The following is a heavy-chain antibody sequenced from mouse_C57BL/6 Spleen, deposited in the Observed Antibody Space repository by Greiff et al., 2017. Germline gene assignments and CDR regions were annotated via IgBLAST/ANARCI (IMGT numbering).Heavy chain of an antibody. J-gene: IGHJ2*01. CDR2: IDPSDSVI. Sequence: VQLQQLGAELVRPGSSVKLSCKPFGYTFTSSWMHWVKQRPIQGLEWIGNIDPSDSVIHYNQKFKDKATLTVDKSSSTAYMQLSSLTSEDSAVYYCARLLTGLDYWGQGTTLTVSA. CDR3: ARLLTGLDY. D-gene: IGHD4-1*01. CDR1: GYTFTSSW. V-gene: IGHV1-52*01.